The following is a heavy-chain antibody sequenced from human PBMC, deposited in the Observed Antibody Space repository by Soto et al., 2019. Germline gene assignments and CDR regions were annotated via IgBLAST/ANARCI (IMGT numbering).Heavy chain of an antibody. CDR3: ARSWNYYYYYGMDV. J-gene: IGHJ6*02. CDR2: ISSSSYI. D-gene: IGHD3-3*01. V-gene: IGHV3-21*01. CDR1: GFTFSSYS. Sequence: EVQLVESGGGLVKPGGSLRLSCAASGFTFSSYSMNWVRQAPGKGLEWVSSISSSSYIYYADSVKGRFTISRDNAKNSLYLQMNSLRAEDTAVYYCARSWNYYYYYGMDVWGQGTTVTVSS.